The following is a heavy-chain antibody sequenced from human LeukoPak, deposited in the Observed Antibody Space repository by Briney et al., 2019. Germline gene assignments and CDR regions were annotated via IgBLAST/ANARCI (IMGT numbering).Heavy chain of an antibody. J-gene: IGHJ4*02. CDR1: GFTFSSYA. CDR3: AKDGNSGYFTGRSQGDY. CDR2: ISGSGGST. V-gene: IGHV3-23*01. D-gene: IGHD5-12*01. Sequence: PGGSLRLSCAASGFTFSSYAMSWVRQAPGKGLEWVSAISGSGGSTYYADSVKGQFTISRDNSKNTLYLQMNSLRAEDTAVYYCAKDGNSGYFTGRSQGDYWGQGTLVTVSS.